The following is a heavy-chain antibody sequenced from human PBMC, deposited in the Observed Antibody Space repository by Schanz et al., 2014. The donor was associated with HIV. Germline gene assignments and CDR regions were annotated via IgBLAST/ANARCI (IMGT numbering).Heavy chain of an antibody. CDR3: AKSRGDSWPYGMDV. J-gene: IGHJ6*02. CDR1: GFTFSNYA. V-gene: IGHV3-23*01. Sequence: EVQLLESGGCLVQPGGSLRLSCEASGFTFSNYAMSWVRQAPGKGLEWVSGISDTGVRTNYADSVKGRLTISRDNSENTLYLQMNSLRAEDTAVYYCAKSRGDSWPYGMDVWGQGTTVTVSS. CDR2: ISDTGVRT. D-gene: IGHD4-17*01.